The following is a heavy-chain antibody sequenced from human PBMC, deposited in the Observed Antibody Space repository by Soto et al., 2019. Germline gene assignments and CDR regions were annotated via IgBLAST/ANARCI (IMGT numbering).Heavy chain of an antibody. CDR3: ARDGFWSGYYTRYYYGMDV. V-gene: IGHV4-30-2*01. CDR2: IYHSGST. Sequence: TSETLSLTCAVSGGSVNTAGYSWSWIRQPPGKGLEWIGYIYHSGSTYYNPSLKSRVTISVETSKNQLSLKLRSVTAADTAVYYCARDGFWSGYYTRYYYGMDVWGQGTTVTVSS. CDR1: GGSVNTAGYS. D-gene: IGHD3-3*01. J-gene: IGHJ6*02.